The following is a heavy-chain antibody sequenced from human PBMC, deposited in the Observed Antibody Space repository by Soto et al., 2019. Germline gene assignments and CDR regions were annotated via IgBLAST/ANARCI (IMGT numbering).Heavy chain of an antibody. CDR2: IIPILGIA. Sequence: QVQLVQSGAEVKKPGSSVKVSCKASGGTFNSYTISWVRQAPGQGLEWMGRIIPILGIANYAQKFQGRVTITADKSTSTAYMELSSLRSEDTAVYYCARDSRGSSWSVFDYWGQGTLVTVSS. CDR3: ARDSRGSSWSVFDY. J-gene: IGHJ4*02. D-gene: IGHD6-13*01. V-gene: IGHV1-69*08. CDR1: GGTFNSYT.